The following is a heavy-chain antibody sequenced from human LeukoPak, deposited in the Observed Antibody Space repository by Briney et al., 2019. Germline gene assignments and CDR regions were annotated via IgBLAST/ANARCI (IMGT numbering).Heavy chain of an antibody. D-gene: IGHD6-6*01. Sequence: SETLSLTCAVYGGSFSGYYWSWIRQPPGKGLEWIGEINHSGSTNYNPSLKSRVTISVDTSKNQFSLKLSSVTAADTAVYYCARGPTGRWMAARPRSYFDYWGQGTLVTVSS. V-gene: IGHV4-34*01. CDR2: INHSGST. J-gene: IGHJ4*02. CDR3: ARGPTGRWMAARPRSYFDY. CDR1: GGSFSGYY.